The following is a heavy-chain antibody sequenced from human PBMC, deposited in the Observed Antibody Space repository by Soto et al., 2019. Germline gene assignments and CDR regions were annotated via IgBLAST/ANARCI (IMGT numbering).Heavy chain of an antibody. J-gene: IGHJ6*02. Sequence: GGSLRLSCAASGFTFSSYGMHWVRQAPGKGLEWVAVIWYDGSKKYYADSVKGRFTISRDNSKNTLYLQMNSLRAEDTAVYYCTAAAGTGLYYYYGMDVWGQGTTVTVSS. CDR3: TAAAGTGLYYYYGMDV. D-gene: IGHD6-13*01. CDR2: IWYDGSKK. CDR1: GFTFSSYG. V-gene: IGHV3-33*01.